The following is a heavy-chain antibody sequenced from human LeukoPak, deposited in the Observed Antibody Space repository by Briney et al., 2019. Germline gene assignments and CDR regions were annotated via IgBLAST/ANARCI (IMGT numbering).Heavy chain of an antibody. D-gene: IGHD1-7*01. CDR2: INTNTGNP. V-gene: IGHV7-4-1*02. J-gene: IGHJ5*02. CDR1: GYTFTSYY. Sequence: ASVKVSCKASGYTFTSYYMHWVRQAPGQGLEWMGWINTNTGNPTYAQGFTGRFVFSLDTSVSTAYLQISSLKAEDTAVYYCARARRITGTNWFDPWGQGTLVTVSS. CDR3: ARARRITGTNWFDP.